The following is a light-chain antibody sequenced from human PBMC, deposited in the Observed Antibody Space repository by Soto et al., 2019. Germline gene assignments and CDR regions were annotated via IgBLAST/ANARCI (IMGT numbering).Light chain of an antibody. CDR3: QVWDSSTV. V-gene: IGLV3-9*01. Sequence: YELTQPLSVSVALGQTARITCGGNNIGSKTEHWYQQKPGQAPVLVIYRDSNRPSGIPERFSASNSGNTATLTISRAQAGDEADYYCQVWDSSTVFGGGTKLTVL. CDR1: NIGSKT. CDR2: RDS. J-gene: IGLJ2*01.